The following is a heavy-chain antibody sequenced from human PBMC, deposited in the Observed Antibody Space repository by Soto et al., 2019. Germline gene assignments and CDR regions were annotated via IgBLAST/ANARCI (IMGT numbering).Heavy chain of an antibody. V-gene: IGHV3-30-3*01. CDR2: ISYNGGNT. J-gene: IGHJ4*02. CDR1: GFTFSSYA. CDR3: ARAGGGVRDSYGDY. D-gene: IGHD5-18*01. Sequence: QVQLVESGGGVVQPGRSLRLSCAASGFTFSSYAMHWVRQAPGRGLEWLAVISYNGGNTYYADSVKGRFTISRDNSKNTLYLQINSLRTEDTSVYFCARAGGGVRDSYGDYWGQGTLVTVSS.